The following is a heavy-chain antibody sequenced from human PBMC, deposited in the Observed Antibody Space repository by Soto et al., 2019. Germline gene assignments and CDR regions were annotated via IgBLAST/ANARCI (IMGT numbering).Heavy chain of an antibody. J-gene: IGHJ6*02. CDR1: GFTFRSCA. V-gene: IGHV3-23*01. CDR3: AKGRSYYYYYGVDV. Sequence: GSLRLSCAASGFTFRSCAMGWVRQAPGKGLEWVSDIIDSGASTYYADSVKGRFTISRDNSKSTLYLQMNSLRAEDTALYYRAKGRSYYYYYGVDVWGQGTTVTVSS. CDR2: IIDSGAST.